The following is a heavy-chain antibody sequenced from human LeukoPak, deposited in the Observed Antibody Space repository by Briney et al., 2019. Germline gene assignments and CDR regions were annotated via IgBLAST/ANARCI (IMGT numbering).Heavy chain of an antibody. Sequence: PSETLSLTCAVYGGSFSGYYWSWIRQPPGKGLEWIGYIFQSGSTDYTPSLKSRVTISLARSKNQFSLKLSSVTAADTAVYYCARGVSALSYWGQGTLVTVSS. CDR2: IFQSGST. V-gene: IGHV4-34*01. CDR3: ARGVSALSY. CDR1: GGSFSGYY. D-gene: IGHD2-8*01. J-gene: IGHJ4*02.